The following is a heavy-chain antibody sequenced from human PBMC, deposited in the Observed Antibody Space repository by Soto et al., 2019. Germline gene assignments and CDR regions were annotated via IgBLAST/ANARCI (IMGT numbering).Heavy chain of an antibody. D-gene: IGHD6-13*01. CDR3: ARFLPTIAAGKVVQGMDV. CDR1: GGTFSSYA. V-gene: IGHV1-69*01. CDR2: IIPIFGTA. Sequence: QVQLVQSGAEVQKPGSSVKVSCKASGGTFSSYAISWVRQAPGQGLEWMGGIIPIFGTANYAQKFQGRVTITADESTSTAYMELSSLRAEDTAVYYCARFLPTIAAGKVVQGMDVWGQGTTVTVSS. J-gene: IGHJ6*02.